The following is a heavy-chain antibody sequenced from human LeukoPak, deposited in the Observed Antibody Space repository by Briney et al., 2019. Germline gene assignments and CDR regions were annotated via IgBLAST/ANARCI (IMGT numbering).Heavy chain of an antibody. D-gene: IGHD4-23*01. CDR2: IGDNGDST. J-gene: IGHJ4*02. V-gene: IGHV3-23*01. Sequence: ASVKVSCKASGYTFTSYAMSWVRQAPGKGLEWVSTIGDNGDSTYYADSVKGRFTISRDNSKNTLYLQMNSLRAQGTAVYYCAKYDYGGNPNEYYFDYWGQGTLVTVSS. CDR3: AKYDYGGNPNEYYFDY. CDR1: GYTFTSYA.